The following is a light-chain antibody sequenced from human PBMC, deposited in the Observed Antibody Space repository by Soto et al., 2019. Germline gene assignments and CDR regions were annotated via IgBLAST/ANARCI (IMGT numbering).Light chain of an antibody. J-gene: IGKJ2*01. CDR1: QSVRSSY. Sequence: EIVLTQSPGTLSLSPGERATLSCRASQSVRSSYLAWNQQKPGQAPRLLIYGASSRATGIPDRFSGSGSGTDFTLTISRLEPEDFSVYYCQQYGSLPYTFGQGTKLEIK. V-gene: IGKV3-20*01. CDR2: GAS. CDR3: QQYGSLPYT.